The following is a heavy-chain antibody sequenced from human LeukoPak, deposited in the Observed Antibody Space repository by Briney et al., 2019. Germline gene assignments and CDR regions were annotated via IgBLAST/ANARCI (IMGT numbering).Heavy chain of an antibody. CDR1: GGSFSGYY. J-gene: IGHJ4*02. D-gene: IGHD6-13*01. CDR3: ASRDSSSWYPLDY. V-gene: IGHV4-34*01. Sequence: PSETLSLTCAVSGGSFSGYYWNWIRQTPGEGLEWIGEINHSGSTNYNPSLKSRVTISVDTSQKQFSLKLSSVTAADTAVYYCASRDSSSWYPLDYWGQGTLVTVSS. CDR2: INHSGST.